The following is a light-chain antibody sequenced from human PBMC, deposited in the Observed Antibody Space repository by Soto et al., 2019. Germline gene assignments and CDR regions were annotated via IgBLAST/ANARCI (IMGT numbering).Light chain of an antibody. V-gene: IGKV4-1*01. CDR3: QKYNSAPRP. CDR1: QSVLYSSNNKNY. Sequence: DILMTQSPDSLSVSLGYRATVNCNSSQSVLYSSNNKNYLAWYQQKPGKVPKLLIYAASTLQSGVPSRFSGSGSGTDFTLTISSLQPEDVATYYCQKYNSAPRPFGQGTKV. J-gene: IGKJ1*01. CDR2: AAS.